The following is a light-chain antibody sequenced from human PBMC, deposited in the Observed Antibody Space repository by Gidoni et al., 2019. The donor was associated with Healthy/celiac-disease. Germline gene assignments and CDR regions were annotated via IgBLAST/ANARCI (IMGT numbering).Light chain of an antibody. J-gene: IGKJ3*01. Sequence: QLTQSPSSLSASVGDRVTITCRASQSISSYLNWYQQKPGKAPKLLIYAAASLQSGVPSRFSGSGAGTDFTLTISSLQPEDFETYYCQQSYSNPFTFGPXTKVDIK. CDR3: QQSYSNPFT. CDR2: AAA. V-gene: IGKV1-39*01. CDR1: QSISSY.